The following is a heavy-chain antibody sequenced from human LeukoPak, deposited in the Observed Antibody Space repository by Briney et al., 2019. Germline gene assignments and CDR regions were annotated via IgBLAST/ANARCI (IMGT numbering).Heavy chain of an antibody. D-gene: IGHD2-21*02. CDR1: GFTFSSFG. CDR3: ARWSVTAKAPDN. Sequence: GGSLRLSRAAAGFTFSSFGMHWVRQTPGKGLEWMAVISYDGSNKYYADSVKGRFTISRDNSKNTLYLQLNSLRAKDTAVYYCARWSVTAKAPDNWGQGTLVTVSS. CDR2: ISYDGSNK. J-gene: IGHJ4*02. V-gene: IGHV3-33*01.